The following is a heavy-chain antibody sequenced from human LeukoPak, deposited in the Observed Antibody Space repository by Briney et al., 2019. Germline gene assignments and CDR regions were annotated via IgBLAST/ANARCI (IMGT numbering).Heavy chain of an antibody. CDR2: ISSSGDYK. J-gene: IGHJ4*02. CDR1: GFTFSHYS. Sequence: GGSLRLSCAASGFTFSHYSMNWVRQAPGKGLEWVSSISSSGDYKYYADSMKGRFTISKDNAKNSLYLQMNSLRAEDTAVYYCARNNDFCSARPLDYWGQGTLVTVSS. V-gene: IGHV3-21*01. CDR3: ARNNDFCSARPLDY. D-gene: IGHD3-3*01.